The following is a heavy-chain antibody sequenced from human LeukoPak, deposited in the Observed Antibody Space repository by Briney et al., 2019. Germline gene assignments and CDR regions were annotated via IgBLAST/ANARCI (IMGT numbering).Heavy chain of an antibody. D-gene: IGHD2-15*01. CDR1: GGSISSLSYY. V-gene: IGHV4-39*07. CDR3: ARDHGDCSGGSCPSWFDP. CDR2: IYYGGRT. J-gene: IGHJ5*02. Sequence: KPSETLSLTCSVSGGSISSLSYYWGWVRQPPGTGLEWIGSIYYGGRTYYNPSLKSRVTISVDTSKNQFSLKLSSVTAADTAVYYCARDHGDCSGGSCPSWFDPWGQGTLVTVSS.